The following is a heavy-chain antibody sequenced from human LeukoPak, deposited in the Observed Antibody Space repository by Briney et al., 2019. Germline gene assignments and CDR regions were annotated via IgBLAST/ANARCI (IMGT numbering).Heavy chain of an antibody. CDR2: INHSGST. V-gene: IGHV4-34*01. CDR3: ARARIGDYYDSSGYPFDY. CDR1: GGSFSGLY. D-gene: IGHD3-22*01. Sequence: SETLSLTCTVYGGSFSGLYWSWIRQPPGKGLEWIGEINHSGSTNYNPSLKSRVTISVDTSKNQFSLRLSSVTAADTAVYYCARARIGDYYDSSGYPFDYWGQGTLVTVSS. J-gene: IGHJ4*02.